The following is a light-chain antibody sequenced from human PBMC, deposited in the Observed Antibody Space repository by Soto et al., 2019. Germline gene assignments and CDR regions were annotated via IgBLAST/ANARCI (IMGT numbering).Light chain of an antibody. V-gene: IGLV1-40*01. J-gene: IGLJ1*01. CDR3: QSYDTNLRGV. CDR1: SSNIGAGYD. CDR2: ANN. Sequence: QSVLTQPPSVSGAPGQRVTISCTGSSSNIGAGYDVHWYQQFPGTAPKLLIYANNNRPSGVPDRFSASKSGTSASLAITGXXXXXXXXYYCQSYDTNLRGVFGTGTKLTVL.